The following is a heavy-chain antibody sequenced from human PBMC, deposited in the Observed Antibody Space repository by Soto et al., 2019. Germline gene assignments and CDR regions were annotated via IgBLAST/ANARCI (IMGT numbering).Heavy chain of an antibody. CDR2: ISATGGST. V-gene: IGHV3-23*01. Sequence: GGSLRLSCAASGLTFNNYAVNWVRQAPGKGLEWVATISATGGSTYYADSVKGRFTISRDNSKNTLYLQMNGLRVEDTAIYYCAKDRLAGNFDYWGQGTQVTVSS. J-gene: IGHJ4*02. CDR3: AKDRLAGNFDY. CDR1: GLTFNNYA.